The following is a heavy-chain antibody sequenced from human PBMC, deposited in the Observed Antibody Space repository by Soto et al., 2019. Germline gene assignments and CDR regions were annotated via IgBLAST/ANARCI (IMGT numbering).Heavy chain of an antibody. CDR2: IIPIFGTA. CDR1: GGIFSSYA. Sequence: SVKVSCKASGGIFSSYAISWVRQAPGQGLERMGGIIPIFGTANYAQKFQGRVTITADESTSTAYMELSSLRSEDTAVYYCARDNKSKYRNVPYYYYGMDVWGQGTTVTVSS. V-gene: IGHV1-69*13. J-gene: IGHJ6*02. D-gene: IGHD3-16*02. CDR3: ARDNKSKYRNVPYYYYGMDV.